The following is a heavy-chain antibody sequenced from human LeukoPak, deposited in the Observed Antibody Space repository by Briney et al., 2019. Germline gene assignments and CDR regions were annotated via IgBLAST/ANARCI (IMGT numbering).Heavy chain of an antibody. CDR2: INCGDGYT. D-gene: IGHD6-19*01. CDR3: ARAYKDRSLAGKKEFFQH. CDR1: GYTLTSSH. V-gene: IGHV1-46*01. J-gene: IGHJ1*01. Sequence: GASVKVSCKASGYTLTSSHAHWVRQAPGQGLEWMGIINCGDGYTNYAQKFQGRVSVTSDTSTSTIYMELSSLRAEDTALYYCARAYKDRSLAGKKEFFQHWGQGTLVTVSS.